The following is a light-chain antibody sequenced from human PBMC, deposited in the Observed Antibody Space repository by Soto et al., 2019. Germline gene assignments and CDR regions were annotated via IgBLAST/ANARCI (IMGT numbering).Light chain of an antibody. CDR2: STS. CDR1: TGAVTSGYY. J-gene: IGLJ3*02. V-gene: IGLV7-43*01. Sequence: QDVVTQEPSLTVSPGGTVTLTCSSSTGAVTSGYYPCWFQQKPGQAPRALIYSTSNKQSWTPARFSGSLLGGKAALTLSGVQPEDEADYHCLLYYGGVRVFGGGTKLTVL. CDR3: LLYYGGVRV.